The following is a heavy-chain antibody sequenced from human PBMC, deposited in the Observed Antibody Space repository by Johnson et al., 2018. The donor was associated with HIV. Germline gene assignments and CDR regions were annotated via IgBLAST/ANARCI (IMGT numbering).Heavy chain of an antibody. V-gene: IGHV3-30*14. CDR2: ISYDGSNK. CDR1: GFTFSSYV. CDR3: AREAYCSGGSCYDAFDI. Sequence: QVQLVESGGGVVQPGRSLRLSCAASGFTFSSYVMHWVRQAPGKGLEWVAVISYDGSNKYYADSVKGRFTISRDNSKNTLYLQMNSLRAEDTAVYYCAREAYCSGGSCYDAFDIWGQGTMVTVSS. J-gene: IGHJ3*02. D-gene: IGHD2-15*01.